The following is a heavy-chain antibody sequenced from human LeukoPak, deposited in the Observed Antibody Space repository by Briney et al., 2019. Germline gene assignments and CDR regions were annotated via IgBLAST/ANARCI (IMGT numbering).Heavy chain of an antibody. D-gene: IGHD4-17*01. J-gene: IGHJ4*02. Sequence: GESLKISCKGSGYSFASYWIGWVRQMPGKGLEWMGIIYPDDSDTRYSPSFQGQVTISADKSISTAYLQWRSLKASDTAMYYCARHRFSYGDPGDYWGQGTLITVSS. CDR1: GYSFASYW. CDR3: ARHRFSYGDPGDY. CDR2: IYPDDSDT. V-gene: IGHV5-51*01.